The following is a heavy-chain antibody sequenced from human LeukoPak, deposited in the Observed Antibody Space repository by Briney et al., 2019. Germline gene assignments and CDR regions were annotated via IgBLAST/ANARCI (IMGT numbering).Heavy chain of an antibody. J-gene: IGHJ4*02. CDR3: ARAVEYYDSSGYYYVYYFYY. CDR2: INWNGGCT. D-gene: IGHD3-22*01. V-gene: IGHV3-20*04. CDR1: GFTFDDYG. Sequence: GGSLRLSCAASGFTFDDYGMSWVRQAPGKGLEWVSGINWNGGCTGYADSVKGRFTISRDNAENSLYLQMNSLRAEDTALYYCARAVEYYDSSGYYYVYYFYYWGQGTLVTVSS.